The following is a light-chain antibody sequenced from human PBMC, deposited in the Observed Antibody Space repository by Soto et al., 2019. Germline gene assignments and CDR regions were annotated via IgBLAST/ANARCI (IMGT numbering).Light chain of an antibody. J-gene: IGKJ5*01. CDR2: NAS. CDR3: QQYKNWPL. Sequence: EIVLTQYPGTLSLSPGERATLSCRASQSVSTYLAWYQQKPGQAPRLLIYNASNRATGIPARFSGSGSGTDFTLTISSLEPEDFAVYYCQQYKNWPLFGQGTRLEIK. V-gene: IGKV3-11*01. CDR1: QSVSTY.